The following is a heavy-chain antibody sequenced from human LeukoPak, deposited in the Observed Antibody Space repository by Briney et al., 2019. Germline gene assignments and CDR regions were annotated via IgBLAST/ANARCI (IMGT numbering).Heavy chain of an antibody. CDR3: ARLEYSGSYGAFDI. V-gene: IGHV1-46*01. D-gene: IGHD1-26*01. Sequence: XWVRQAPGQGLEWMGIINPSGGSTSYAQKFQGRVTMTRDMSTSTVYMELSSLISEDTAVYYCARLEYSGSYGAFDIWGQGTMVTVSS. CDR2: INPSGGST. J-gene: IGHJ3*02.